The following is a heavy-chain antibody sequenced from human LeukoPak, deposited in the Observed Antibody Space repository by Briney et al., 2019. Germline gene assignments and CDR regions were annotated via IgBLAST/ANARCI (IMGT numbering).Heavy chain of an antibody. CDR3: ASWNPYYYGSGSLDY. V-gene: IGHV4-34*01. J-gene: IGHJ4*02. CDR1: GGSFSGYY. Sequence: NPSETLSLTCAVYGGSFSGYYWSWIRQPPGKGLEWIGEINHSGSTNYNPSLKSRVTISVDTSKNQFSLKLSSVTAADTAVYYCASWNPYYYGSGSLDYWGQGTLVTVSS. D-gene: IGHD3-10*01. CDR2: INHSGST.